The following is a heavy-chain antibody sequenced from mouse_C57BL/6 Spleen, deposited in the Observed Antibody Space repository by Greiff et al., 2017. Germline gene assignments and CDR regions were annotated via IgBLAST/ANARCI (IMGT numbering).Heavy chain of an antibody. CDR3: ARHGDYYGSSTYWYFDV. D-gene: IGHD1-1*01. CDR1: GYTFTEYT. CDR2: FYPGSGSI. Sequence: VQLQQSGAELVKPGASVKLSCKASGYTFTEYTIHWVKQRSGQGLEWIGWFYPGSGSITYNEKFKDKATLTADKSSSTVYMELSRLTSKDSAVYFCARHGDYYGSSTYWYFDVWGTGTTVTVSS. J-gene: IGHJ1*03. V-gene: IGHV1-62-2*01.